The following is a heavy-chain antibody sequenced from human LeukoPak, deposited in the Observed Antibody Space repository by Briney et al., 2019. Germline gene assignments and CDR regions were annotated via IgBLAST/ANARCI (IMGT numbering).Heavy chain of an antibody. Sequence: PSETLSLTCTVSGGSISSSSYYWGWIRQPPGKGLEWIGSIYYSGSTYYNPSLKSRVTISVDTSKNQFSLRLTSVTAADTAVYYCARDTSRYSYGPFGGFDIWGQGTMVTVSS. CDR3: ARDTSRYSYGPFGGFDI. CDR2: IYYSGST. V-gene: IGHV4-39*07. D-gene: IGHD5-18*01. CDR1: GGSISSSSYY. J-gene: IGHJ3*02.